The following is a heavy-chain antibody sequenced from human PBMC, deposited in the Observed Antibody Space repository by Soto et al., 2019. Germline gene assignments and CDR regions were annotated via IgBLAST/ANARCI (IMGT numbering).Heavy chain of an antibody. J-gene: IGHJ3*02. CDR2: ISGSGGST. V-gene: IGHV3-23*01. CDR1: GFTFSSHA. D-gene: IGHD3-3*01. CDR3: AKQLNYDFWSGYPEAFDI. Sequence: EVQLLESGGGLVQPGGSLRLSCAASGFTFSSHAMSWVRQAPGKGLEWVSGISGSGGSTYSADSVKGRFTIFRDNSKNTLYLQMNSLRAEDTALYYCAKQLNYDFWSGYPEAFDIWGQGTMVIVSS.